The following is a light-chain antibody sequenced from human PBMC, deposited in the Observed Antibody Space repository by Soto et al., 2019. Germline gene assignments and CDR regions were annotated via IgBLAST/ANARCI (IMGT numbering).Light chain of an antibody. V-gene: IGLV1-40*01. CDR1: SSNIGAGYD. CDR2: GNH. CDR3: QSYDNSRSGYVL. Sequence: QSVLTKPPSGSGAPGQRGTISCTGGSSNIGAGYDVQWYQQLPGPAPKLLIYGNHNRPSGVPARFSGSKSGTSASLAIPGLQAEDEAEYYCQSYDNSRSGYVLFGGGTKLTVL. J-gene: IGLJ2*01.